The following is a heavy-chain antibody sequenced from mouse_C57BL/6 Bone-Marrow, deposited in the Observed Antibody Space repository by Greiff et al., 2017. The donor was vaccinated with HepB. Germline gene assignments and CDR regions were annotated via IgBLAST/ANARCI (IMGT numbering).Heavy chain of an antibody. Sequence: QVQLQQSGPGLVAPSQSLSITCTVSGFSLTSYGVHWVRQPPGKGLEWLVVIWSDGSTTYNSALKSRLSISKDNSKSQVFLKMNSLQTDDTAMYYCARHHYGSSSPGAMDYWGQGTSVTVSS. D-gene: IGHD1-1*01. V-gene: IGHV2-6-1*01. CDR2: IWSDGST. CDR1: GFSLTSYG. CDR3: ARHHYGSSSPGAMDY. J-gene: IGHJ4*01.